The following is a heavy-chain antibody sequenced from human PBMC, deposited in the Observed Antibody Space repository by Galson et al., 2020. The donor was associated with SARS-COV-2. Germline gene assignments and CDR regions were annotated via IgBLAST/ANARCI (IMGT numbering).Heavy chain of an antibody. CDR3: AGDSSTMVVTPRDACDI. Sequence: SQTLSLTCTVSGGSISSSSYYWGWIRQPPGKGLEWIGSIYYSGSTYYNPSLKSRVTISVDTSKNQFSLKLSSVTAADTAVYYCAGDSSTMVVTPRDACDIWGQGTMVTVSS. CDR2: IYYSGST. CDR1: GGSISSSSYY. J-gene: IGHJ3*02. D-gene: IGHD2-15*01. V-gene: IGHV4-39*07.